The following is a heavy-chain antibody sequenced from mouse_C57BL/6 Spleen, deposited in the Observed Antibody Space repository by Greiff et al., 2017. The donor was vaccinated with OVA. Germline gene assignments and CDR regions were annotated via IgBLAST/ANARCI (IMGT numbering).Heavy chain of an antibody. CDR3: ARGDDYDVRWFAY. J-gene: IGHJ3*01. D-gene: IGHD2-4*01. CDR2: IDPSDSYT. Sequence: QVQLQQPGAELVKPGASVKLSCKASGYTFTSYWMQWVKQRPGQGLEWIGEIDPSDSYTNYNQKFKGKATLTVDTSSSTAYMQLSSLTSEDAAVYYCARGDDYDVRWFAYWGQGTLVTVSA. V-gene: IGHV1-50*01. CDR1: GYTFTSYW.